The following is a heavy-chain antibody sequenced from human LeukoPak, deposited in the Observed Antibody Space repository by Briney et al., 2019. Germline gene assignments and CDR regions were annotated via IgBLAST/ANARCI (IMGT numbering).Heavy chain of an antibody. D-gene: IGHD3-16*01. CDR1: GGTFSSYA. CDR2: IIPILGIA. CDR3: ARDVLSPDRRAFDI. Sequence: SVKVSCKASGGTFSSYAISWVRQAPGQGLEWMGRIIPILGIANYAQKFQGRVTITADKSTSTAYMELSSLRSEDTAVYYCARDVLSPDRRAFDIWGQGTMVTVSS. V-gene: IGHV1-69*04. J-gene: IGHJ3*02.